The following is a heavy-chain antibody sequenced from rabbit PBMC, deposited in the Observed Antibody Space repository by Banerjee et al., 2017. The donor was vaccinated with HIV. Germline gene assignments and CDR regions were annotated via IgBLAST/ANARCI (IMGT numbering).Heavy chain of an antibody. CDR1: GFDFSSYA. V-gene: IGHV1S50*01. CDR2: ITYRGSA. J-gene: IGHJ6*01. Sequence: LKLSCKASGFDFSSYAITWVRQAPGKGLEYIGYITYRGSAYYASWVNGRFTIYRENTQNTLYLQLNSLTAADTATYFCARSNTYYGMDLWGPGPSSPS. CDR3: ARSNTYYGMDL.